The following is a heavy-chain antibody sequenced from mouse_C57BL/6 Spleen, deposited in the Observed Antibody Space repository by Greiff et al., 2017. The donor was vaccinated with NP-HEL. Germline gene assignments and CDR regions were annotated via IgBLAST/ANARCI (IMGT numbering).Heavy chain of an antibody. CDR1: GFTFTDYY. D-gene: IGHD4-1*01. Sequence: EVMLVESGGGLVQPGGSLSLSCAASGFTFTDYYMSWVRQPPGKALEWLGFIRNKANGYTTEYSASVKGRFTISRDNSQSILYLQMNALRAEDSATYYCARYNWDYYFDYWGQGTTLTVSS. V-gene: IGHV7-3*01. J-gene: IGHJ2*01. CDR2: IRNKANGYTT. CDR3: ARYNWDYYFDY.